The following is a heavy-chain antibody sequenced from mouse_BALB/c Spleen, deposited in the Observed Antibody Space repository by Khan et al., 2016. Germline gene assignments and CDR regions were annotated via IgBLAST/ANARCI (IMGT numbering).Heavy chain of an antibody. CDR1: GYTFTNYG. CDR2: INTYTGEP. CDR3: ARPDYGSSRGFAY. Sequence: QIQLVQSGPELKKPGETVRISCKASGYTFTNYGMNWVKQGPGKGLKWMGWINTYTGEPTYADDFKGRFAFSLETSDSTAYLQINNLKNEDTATYVCARPDYGSSRGFAYWGQGTLVTVSA. V-gene: IGHV9-3-1*01. J-gene: IGHJ3*01. D-gene: IGHD1-1*01.